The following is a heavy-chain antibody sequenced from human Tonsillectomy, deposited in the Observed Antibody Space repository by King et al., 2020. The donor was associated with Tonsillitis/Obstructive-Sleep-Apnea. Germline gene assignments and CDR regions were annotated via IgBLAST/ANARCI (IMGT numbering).Heavy chain of an antibody. CDR2: ISFDGSYT. CDR1: GFTFNSYL. Sequence: VQLVESGGGVVQPGRSLRLSCAASGFTFNSYLMHWVRQAPGKGLEWVAVISFDGSYTYYVDSVKGRFTISRDNSKNSLYLQMNSLRPEDTAVYYCARVVESVVFDVWGQGTTVTVSS. V-gene: IGHV3-30-3*01. CDR3: ARVVESVVFDV. D-gene: IGHD3-22*01. J-gene: IGHJ6*02.